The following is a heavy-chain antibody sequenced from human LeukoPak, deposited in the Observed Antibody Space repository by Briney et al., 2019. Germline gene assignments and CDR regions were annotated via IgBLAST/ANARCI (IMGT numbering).Heavy chain of an antibody. J-gene: IGHJ4*02. CDR1: GFTFDDYG. CDR2: INWNGGST. CDR3: AVVAGRFPPDY. V-gene: IGHV3-20*04. Sequence: GGSLRLSCAASGFTFDDYGMSWVRQAPGKGLEWVSGINWNGGSTGYADSVKGRFTISRDNSKSTLFLQMHNLRVDDTAMYYCAVVAGRFPPDYWGQGTLVTVSS. D-gene: IGHD6-19*01.